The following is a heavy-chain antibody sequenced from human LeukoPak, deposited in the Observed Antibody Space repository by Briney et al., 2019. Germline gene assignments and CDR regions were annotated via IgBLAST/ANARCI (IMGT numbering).Heavy chain of an antibody. CDR3: ARDHHAHIVVVPAAKVVGMDV. V-gene: IGHV3-74*01. CDR2: INRDGSRT. D-gene: IGHD2-2*01. J-gene: IGHJ6*02. CDR1: GFTFSNHW. Sequence: PGGSLRLSCAASGFTFSNHWMHWVRQAPGKGLMWVSRINRDGSRTDYADSVKGRFTISRDNAKNSLYLQMNSLRAEDTAVYYCARDHHAHIVVVPAAKVVGMDVWGQGTTVTVSS.